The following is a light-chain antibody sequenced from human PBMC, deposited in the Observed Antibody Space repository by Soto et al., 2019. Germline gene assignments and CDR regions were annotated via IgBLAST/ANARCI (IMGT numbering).Light chain of an antibody. CDR3: QQCDDFIT. CDR1: QDMKNY. V-gene: IGKV1-33*01. Sequence: DIQMTQSPSSLSASVGDRVTITCQASQDMKNYLNWYQQKPGKAPTLLIYEASNLETGVPSRFSGSGSGRSFTFIISSLQHEDIATYYCQQCDDFITFGGGTRIEIK. J-gene: IGKJ4*01. CDR2: EAS.